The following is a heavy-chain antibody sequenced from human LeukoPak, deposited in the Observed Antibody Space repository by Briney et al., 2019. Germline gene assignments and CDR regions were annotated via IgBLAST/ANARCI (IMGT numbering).Heavy chain of an antibody. CDR1: GLTFSSHW. D-gene: IGHD3-22*01. Sequence: GGSLRLSCAASGLTFSSHWMHWVRQAPGKGLVWVSRITNDGSSTTYADSVKGRFTISRDNAKNTLYLQMNSLRAEDTAVYYCARGIDPNYYDSSGYYSGWGQGTLVIVSS. J-gene: IGHJ4*02. V-gene: IGHV3-74*01. CDR3: ARGIDPNYYDSSGYYSG. CDR2: ITNDGSST.